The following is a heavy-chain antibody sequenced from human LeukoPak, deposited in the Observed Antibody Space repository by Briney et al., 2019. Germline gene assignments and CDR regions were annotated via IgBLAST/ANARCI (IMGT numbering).Heavy chain of an antibody. CDR1: GGSISSYY. V-gene: IGHV4-59*08. J-gene: IGHJ4*02. CDR2: IYYSGST. CDR3: ARLDDSSGYYSDY. D-gene: IGHD3-22*01. Sequence: SETLSLTCTVSGGSISSYYWSWIRQPPGKGLEWIGYIYYSGSTNYNPSLKSRVTISVDTSKNQFSLKLSSVTAADTAVYYCARLDDSSGYYSDYWGQGTLVTVSS.